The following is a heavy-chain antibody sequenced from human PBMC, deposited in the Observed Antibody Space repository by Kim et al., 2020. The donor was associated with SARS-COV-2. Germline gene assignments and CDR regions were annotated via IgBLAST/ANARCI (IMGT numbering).Heavy chain of an antibody. CDR3: ARDNWNTYYYGMDV. D-gene: IGHD1-20*01. J-gene: IGHJ6*02. Sequence: VDSVKGRFTIPRDNAKNSLYLQMNSLRAEDTAVYYCARDNWNTYYYGMDVWGQGTTVTVSS. V-gene: IGHV3-7*01.